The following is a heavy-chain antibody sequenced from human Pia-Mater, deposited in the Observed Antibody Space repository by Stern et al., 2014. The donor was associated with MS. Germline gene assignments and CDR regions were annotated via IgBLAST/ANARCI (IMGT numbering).Heavy chain of an antibody. CDR1: GNTFSTYS. D-gene: IGHD4-17*01. V-gene: IGHV1-46*01. CDR3: ASPLPYAN. Sequence: MQLVESGAEVKKPGASVKLSCTASGNTFSTYSIHWVRQAPGQGLVWMGMINPDGGLTTYAQAFRDRVTITRDTSTIAVYMPLSSLRSEDTAFYYWASPLPYANGGQGTLVTVSS. CDR2: INPDGGLT. J-gene: IGHJ4*02.